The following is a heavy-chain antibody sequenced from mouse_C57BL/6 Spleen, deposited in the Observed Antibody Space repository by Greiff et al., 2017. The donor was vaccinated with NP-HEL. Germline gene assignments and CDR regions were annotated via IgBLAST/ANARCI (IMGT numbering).Heavy chain of an antibody. J-gene: IGHJ4*01. D-gene: IGHD1-1*01. CDR1: GYTFTSYW. CDR3: ARPYYCGSSYAMDD. Sequence: QVQLQQPGAELVKPGASVKMSCKASGYTFTSYWITWVKQRPGQGLEWIGDIYPGSGSTNYNEKFKSKATLTVDTSSHTAYMHLSSLTSEDSAVYYSARPYYCGSSYAMDDWGQGTSVTVSS. CDR2: IYPGSGST. V-gene: IGHV1-55*01.